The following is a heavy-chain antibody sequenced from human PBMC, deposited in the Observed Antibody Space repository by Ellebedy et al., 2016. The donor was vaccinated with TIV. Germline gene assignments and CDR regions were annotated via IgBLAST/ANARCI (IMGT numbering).Heavy chain of an antibody. Sequence: PGGSLRLSCAASGFIFSDYGMHWVRQTPGKGLEWVAVISNDGRSKKHADSVRGRFTISRDNSKSTLYLQMDSLRADDTAVYYCAPGGTTTVKKGFGYWGQGTLVTVSS. D-gene: IGHD4-17*01. V-gene: IGHV3-30*03. CDR1: GFIFSDYG. J-gene: IGHJ4*02. CDR2: ISNDGRSK. CDR3: APGGTTTVKKGFGY.